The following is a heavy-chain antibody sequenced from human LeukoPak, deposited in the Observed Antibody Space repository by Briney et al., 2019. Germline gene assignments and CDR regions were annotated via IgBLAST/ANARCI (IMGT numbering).Heavy chain of an antibody. V-gene: IGHV4-4*07. J-gene: IGHJ2*01. CDR1: DGSISGYY. Sequence: SETLSLTCTVSDGSISGYYWSWIRQPAGKGLEWIGRIYSSGTTNYNPSLKSRVTMSMDTSKNQFSLNLNSVTAADTAVYYCARRNWNYWYFDLWGRGTLVRVSS. CDR3: ARRNWNYWYFDL. CDR2: IYSSGTT. D-gene: IGHD1-20*01.